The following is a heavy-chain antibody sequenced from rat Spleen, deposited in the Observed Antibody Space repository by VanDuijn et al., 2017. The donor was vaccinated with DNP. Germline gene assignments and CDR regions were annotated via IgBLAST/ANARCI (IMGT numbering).Heavy chain of an antibody. D-gene: IGHD1-11*01. CDR2: ISYEGSST. J-gene: IGHJ1*01. CDR3: ARHEGIPYWYFDF. Sequence: EVQLVESGGGLVQPGRSLKLSCAASGFTFSDYYMAWVRQAPKKGLEWVASISYEGSSTYYGDSVKGRFTISRDNAKSTLYLQMNSLRSEDTATYYCARHEGIPYWYFDFWGPGTMVTVSS. V-gene: IGHV5-22*01. CDR1: GFTFSDYY.